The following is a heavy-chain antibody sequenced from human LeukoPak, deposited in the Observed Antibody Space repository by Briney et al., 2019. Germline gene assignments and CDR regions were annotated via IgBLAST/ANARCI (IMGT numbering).Heavy chain of an antibody. Sequence: SQTLSLTCTVSGGSISSGDYCWSWIRQPPGKGLEWIGYIYHSGSTYYNPSLKTRVTISVDTSKNQFSLKLSSVTAADTAVYYCARGLAKYCSGSRCYDYYYYYYMDVWGKGTTVTVSS. J-gene: IGHJ6*03. D-gene: IGHD2-2*01. CDR1: GGSISSGDYC. V-gene: IGHV4-30-4*01. CDR2: IYHSGST. CDR3: ARGLAKYCSGSRCYDYYYYYYMDV.